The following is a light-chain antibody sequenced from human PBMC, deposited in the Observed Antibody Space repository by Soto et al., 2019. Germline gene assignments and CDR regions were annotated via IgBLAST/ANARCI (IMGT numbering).Light chain of an antibody. CDR2: DAS. Sequence: DIQMTQSPSTLSASVGDRVTITCRASQSISTWLAWYQQKPGKAPKVLIYDASSLESGVPSRFSDSGSGTEFTLTISSLQPDDFATYYCQQYKNYLTFGPGTKVDIK. J-gene: IGKJ3*01. CDR1: QSISTW. V-gene: IGKV1-5*01. CDR3: QQYKNYLT.